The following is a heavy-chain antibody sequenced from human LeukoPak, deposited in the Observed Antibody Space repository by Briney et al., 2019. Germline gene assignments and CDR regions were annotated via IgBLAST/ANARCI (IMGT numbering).Heavy chain of an antibody. D-gene: IGHD2-15*01. CDR2: ISSSGSYI. J-gene: IGHJ6*02. Sequence: GGSLRLSCAASGFTFSSYTMSWVRQAAGKGLEWVSSISSSGSYISYPDSVKGRFTISRDNAKNSLFLQMNSLRAEDTAVYYCARVGCRGGSCSSRGDYYYGMDVWGQGTTVTVSS. CDR3: ARVGCRGGSCSSRGDYYYGMDV. CDR1: GFTFSSYT. V-gene: IGHV3-21*01.